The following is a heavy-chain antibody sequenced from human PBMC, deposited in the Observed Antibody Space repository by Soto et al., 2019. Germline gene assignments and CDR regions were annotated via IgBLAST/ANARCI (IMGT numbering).Heavy chain of an antibody. CDR2: ITTGNDYI. D-gene: IGHD6-19*01. J-gene: IGHJ5*01. Sequence: PGGSLRLSCVGSGFTLSSFSMSWVRQTPGKGLEWVSSITTGNDYISYADSVKGRFTISRDNAKNSLFLRMNSPRADDTALYFCARDSYSSLFDSWGQGTLVTVS. V-gene: IGHV3-21*01. CDR3: ARDSYSSLFDS. CDR1: GFTLSSFS.